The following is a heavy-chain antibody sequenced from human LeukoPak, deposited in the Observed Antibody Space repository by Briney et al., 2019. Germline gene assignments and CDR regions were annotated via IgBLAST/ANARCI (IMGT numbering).Heavy chain of an antibody. CDR2: ISNDGSTI. D-gene: IGHD2-15*01. J-gene: IGHJ4*02. V-gene: IGHV3-30-3*01. CDR3: ARGRGYCSGGSCYEAYSDY. Sequence: QSERSLRLSCAASGFTFSINTMHWVRQAPGKGLGWVAFISNDGSTIYYADYVRGRFSISRDNSKNTLYLQMNSLRAEDTAVYYCARGRGYCSGGSCYEAYSDYWGQGTLVTVSS. CDR1: GFTFSINT.